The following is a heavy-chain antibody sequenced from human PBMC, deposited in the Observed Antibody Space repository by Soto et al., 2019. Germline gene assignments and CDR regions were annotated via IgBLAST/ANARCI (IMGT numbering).Heavy chain of an antibody. D-gene: IGHD3-22*01. CDR3: ARDSKGYYDGYPRARTGMDV. V-gene: IGHV3-53*01. J-gene: IGHJ6*02. CDR2: IYSGGST. Sequence: PGGSLRLSCAASGFTVSSNYMSWVRQAPGKGLEWVSVIYSGGSTYYADSVKGRFTISRDNSKNTLYLQMNSLRAEDTAVYYCARDSKGYYDGYPRARTGMDVWGQGTTVTVSS. CDR1: GFTVSSNY.